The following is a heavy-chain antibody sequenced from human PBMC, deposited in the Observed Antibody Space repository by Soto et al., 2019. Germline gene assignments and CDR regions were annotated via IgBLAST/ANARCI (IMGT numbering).Heavy chain of an antibody. CDR2: ISGSGGST. CDR3: AKEQYYDILTGYHPTTFDY. J-gene: IGHJ4*02. D-gene: IGHD3-9*01. V-gene: IGHV3-23*01. Sequence: EVQLLESGGGLVQPGGSLRLSCAASGFTFSSYAMSWVRQAPGKGLEWVSAISGSGGSTYYADSVKGRFTISRDNSKNPLYLQMNSLRAEDTAVYYCAKEQYYDILTGYHPTTFDYWGQGTLVTVSS. CDR1: GFTFSSYA.